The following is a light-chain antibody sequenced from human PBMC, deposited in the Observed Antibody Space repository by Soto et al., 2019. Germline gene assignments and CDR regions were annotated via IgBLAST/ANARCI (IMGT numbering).Light chain of an antibody. V-gene: IGLV2-14*01. CDR1: SSDVGGYNY. Sequence: QSALTQPDSVYGSPGQSITISCTGTSSDVGGYNYVSWYQQHPGKAPKLMIYDVSYRPSGVSNRFSGSKSGNTASLTISGLQAEDEADYYCTSYTSSSTLEVFGGGTKLTVL. CDR2: DVS. J-gene: IGLJ2*01. CDR3: TSYTSSSTLEV.